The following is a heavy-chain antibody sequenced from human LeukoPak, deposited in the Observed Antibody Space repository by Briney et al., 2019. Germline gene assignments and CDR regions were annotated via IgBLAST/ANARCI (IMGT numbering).Heavy chain of an antibody. J-gene: IGHJ6*04. CDR1: GGTFSSYA. V-gene: IGHV1-69*01. CDR3: ARDKRDPSYYYYGMDV. Sequence: SVKVSCKASGGTFSSYAISWVRQAPGQGLEWMGGIIPIFGTANYAQKFQGRVTITADESTSTAHMELSSLRSEDTAVYYCARDKRDPSYYYYGMDVWGKGTTVTVSS. CDR2: IIPIFGTA.